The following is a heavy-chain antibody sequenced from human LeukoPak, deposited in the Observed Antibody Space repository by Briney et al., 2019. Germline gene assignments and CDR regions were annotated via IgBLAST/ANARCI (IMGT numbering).Heavy chain of an antibody. V-gene: IGHV6-1*01. Sequence: SQTLSLTCAISGDTVSRNNPAWNWIRQSPSRGLEWLGRTYYRSKWYNDYAVSVKSRITINPDTSKNQFSLQLNSVTPEDTAVYYCAIEAGYSSGWLGYWGQGTLVTVSS. CDR1: GDTVSRNNPA. CDR2: TYYRSKWYN. D-gene: IGHD6-19*01. CDR3: AIEAGYSSGWLGY. J-gene: IGHJ4*02.